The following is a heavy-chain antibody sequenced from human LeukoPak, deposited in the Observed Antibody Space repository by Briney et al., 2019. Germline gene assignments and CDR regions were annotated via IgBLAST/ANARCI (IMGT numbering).Heavy chain of an antibody. V-gene: IGHV3-9*03. CDR3: AKDIGSSWYGALDY. CDR2: ISWNSGSI. D-gene: IGHD6-13*01. J-gene: IGHJ4*02. CDR1: GFTFDDYA. Sequence: GGSLRLSCAASGFTFDDYAMHWVRQAPGKGLEWVSGISWNSGSIGYADSVKGRFTISRDNAKNSLYLQMNSLRAEDMALYYCAKDIGSSWYGALDYWGQGTLVTVSS.